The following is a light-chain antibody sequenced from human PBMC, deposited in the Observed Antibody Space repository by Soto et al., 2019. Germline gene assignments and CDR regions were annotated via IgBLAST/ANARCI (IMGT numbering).Light chain of an antibody. CDR1: SSDVGGYNY. Sequence: QSALTQPASVSGCPGQSITISCTGTSSDVGGYNYVSWYQQHPGKAPKLMIYEVSNRPSGVSNRFSGSKSGNTASLTISGLQAEDEADYYCSSYTSSNTLYVFGTGTRVTVL. CDR3: SSYTSSNTLYV. V-gene: IGLV2-14*01. J-gene: IGLJ1*01. CDR2: EVS.